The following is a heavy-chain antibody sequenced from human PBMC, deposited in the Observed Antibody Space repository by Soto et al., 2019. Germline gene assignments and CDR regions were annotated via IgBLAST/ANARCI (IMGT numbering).Heavy chain of an antibody. CDR2: IYYSGST. V-gene: IGHV4-31*03. D-gene: IGHD6-13*01. J-gene: IGHJ4*02. CDR1: GGSISSGGYY. CDR3: ARQAEARAAGVDD. Sequence: SSEPLSLTCTVSGGSISSGGYYWSWIRQHPGKGLEWIGYIYYSGSTYYNPSLKSRVTISVDTSKNQFSLKLSSVTAADTAVYYWARQAEARAAGVDDWGQGTLVT.